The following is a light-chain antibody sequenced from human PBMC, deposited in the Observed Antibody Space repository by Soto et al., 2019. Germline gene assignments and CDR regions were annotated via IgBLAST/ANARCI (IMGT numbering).Light chain of an antibody. CDR3: QQYDNWPIT. CDR2: GAS. V-gene: IGKV3-15*01. CDR1: QSVSSN. Sequence: EIVMTQSPATLSVSPGERATLSCRASQSVSSNLAWYQQKPGQAPRLLIYGASTRATGIPARFSGSGSGTEFTLTISSLQSEDFPVFSCQQYDNWPITFGQGTRLEIK. J-gene: IGKJ5*01.